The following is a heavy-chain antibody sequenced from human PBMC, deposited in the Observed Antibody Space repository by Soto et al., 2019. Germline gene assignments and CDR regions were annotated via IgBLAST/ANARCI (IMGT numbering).Heavy chain of an antibody. V-gene: IGHV1-46*01. D-gene: IGHD2-2*01. CDR2: INPDAGAT. CDR3: ARGDIVLVPASEGNWFDP. J-gene: IGHJ5*02. CDR1: AYSFTTYH. Sequence: QVQLVQSGAEVKKPGASVTVSCKASAYSFTTYHIHWVRQAPGQGLEWMGLINPDAGATNYAQRFQGRPRLTRDTSTSTVYMELRSLTFDDTAVYYCARGDIVLVPASEGNWFDPWGQGTLVTVSS.